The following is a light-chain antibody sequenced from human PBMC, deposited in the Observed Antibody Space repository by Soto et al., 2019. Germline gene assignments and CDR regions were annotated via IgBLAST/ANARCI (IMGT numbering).Light chain of an antibody. Sequence: IQMTQSPSSLSASVGAMVTITCRASQGISSYLAWYQQKPGKAPKLLIYAASTLQSGVPSRFCGSGAGTDYTLTISCLQSEDFATYYCQQYYSYPRITFGGGTKVDIK. J-gene: IGKJ4*01. CDR1: QGISSY. CDR3: QQYYSYPRIT. CDR2: AAS. V-gene: IGKV1-8*01.